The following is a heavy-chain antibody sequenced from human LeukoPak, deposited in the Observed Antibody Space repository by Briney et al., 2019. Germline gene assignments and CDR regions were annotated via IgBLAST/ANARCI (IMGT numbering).Heavy chain of an antibody. CDR3: ARSIVVVPAAMNPNDWFDP. CDR1: GGSISSYY. V-gene: IGHV4-4*07. D-gene: IGHD2-2*01. Sequence: SETLFLTCTVSGGSISSYYWSWIRQPAGKGLEWIGRIYTSGSTNYNPSLKSRVTMSVDTSKNQFSLKLSSVTAADTAVYYCARSIVVVPAAMNPNDWFDPWGQGTLVTVSS. CDR2: IYTSGST. J-gene: IGHJ5*02.